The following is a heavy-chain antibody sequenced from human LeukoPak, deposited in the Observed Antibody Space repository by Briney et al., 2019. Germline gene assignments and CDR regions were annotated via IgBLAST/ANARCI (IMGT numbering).Heavy chain of an antibody. J-gene: IGHJ4*02. D-gene: IGHD1-26*01. V-gene: IGHV4-38-2*02. CDR1: GYSISSGYY. CDR3: ARDSTPTYYSGTYYFAY. CDR2: IYHSGST. Sequence: SETLSLTRPVSGYSISSGYYWGWTRQPPGKGLEWMGSIYHSGSTYYNPSLESRVTISVDTSKNQFSLKLSSVTAADTAVYYCARDSTPTYYSGTYYFAYWGQGTLVTVSS.